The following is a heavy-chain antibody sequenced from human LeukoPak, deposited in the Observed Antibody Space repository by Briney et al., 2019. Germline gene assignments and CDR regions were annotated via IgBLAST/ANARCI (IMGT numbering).Heavy chain of an antibody. CDR2: ISTSGGDT. J-gene: IGHJ4*02. CDR3: AKKSSGWHIAGDF. Sequence: PGGSLRLSCAASGFSFSNYLMTWVRQAPGKGLEWVSSISTSGGDTYYADSVKGRFTISRDNSKSTLFLQMNSLRADDTAVYYCAKKSSGWHIAGDFWGQGTLVTVSS. V-gene: IGHV3-23*01. D-gene: IGHD6-19*01. CDR1: GFSFSNYL.